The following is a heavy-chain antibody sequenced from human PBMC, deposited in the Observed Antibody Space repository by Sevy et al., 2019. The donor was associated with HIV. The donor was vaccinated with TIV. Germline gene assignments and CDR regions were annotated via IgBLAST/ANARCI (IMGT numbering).Heavy chain of an antibody. CDR1: GYTLNELS. CDR2: FDPEEGET. V-gene: IGHV1-24*01. D-gene: IGHD3-10*01. CDR3: ATGRWYRGVIVSNLDGFDI. Sequence: ASVKVSCKVSGYTLNELSMHWVRQAPGKGLEWMGGFDPEEGETIYALKFQGRVTMTEDTSTDTAYMELSSLRSEDTAVYYCATGRWYRGVIVSNLDGFDIWGHGTMVTVSS. J-gene: IGHJ3*02.